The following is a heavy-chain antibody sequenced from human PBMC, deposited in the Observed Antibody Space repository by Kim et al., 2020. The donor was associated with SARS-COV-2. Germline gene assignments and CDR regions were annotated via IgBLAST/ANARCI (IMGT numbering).Heavy chain of an antibody. V-gene: IGHV3-30*01. Sequence: ADSVKGRFTISRDNSENTLYLQMNSLRAEDTAVYYCARVKSRSYLYYFDYWGQGTLVTVSS. D-gene: IGHD1-26*01. J-gene: IGHJ4*02. CDR3: ARVKSRSYLYYFDY.